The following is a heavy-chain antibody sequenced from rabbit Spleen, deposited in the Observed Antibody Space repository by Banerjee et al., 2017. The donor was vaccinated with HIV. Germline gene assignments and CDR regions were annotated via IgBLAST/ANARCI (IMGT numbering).Heavy chain of an antibody. V-gene: IGHV1S40*01. CDR3: ARGGADVGYAYKL. CDR2: IDTGDGRT. Sequence: QSLEESGGDLVKPGASLTLTCTASGFSFSHGYWTCWVRQAPGKGLEWIACIDTGDGRTYYASWAKGRFIISKTSSTTVTLQMTSLTDADTATCFCARGGADVGYAYKLWGQGTLVTVS. J-gene: IGHJ4*01. D-gene: IGHD6-1*01. CDR1: GFSFSHGYW.